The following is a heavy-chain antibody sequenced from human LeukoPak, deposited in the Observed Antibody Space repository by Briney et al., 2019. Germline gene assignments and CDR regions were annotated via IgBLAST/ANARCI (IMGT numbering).Heavy chain of an antibody. CDR3: AKDTGLVGPRYFDY. J-gene: IGHJ4*02. CDR2: ISGSGGST. V-gene: IGHV3-23*01. D-gene: IGHD3-9*01. Sequence: GGSLRLSYAASGFTVSSNYMSWVRQAPGKGLEWVSAISGSGGSTYYADSVKGRFTISRDNSKNTLYLQMNSLRAEDTAVYYCAKDTGLVGPRYFDYWGQGTLVTVSS. CDR1: GFTVSSNY.